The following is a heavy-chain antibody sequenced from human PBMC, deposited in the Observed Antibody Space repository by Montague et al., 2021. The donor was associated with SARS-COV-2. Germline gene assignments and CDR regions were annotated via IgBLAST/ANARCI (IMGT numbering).Heavy chain of an antibody. CDR3: ARGKTVTTFYYYYYGMDV. J-gene: IGHJ6*02. CDR1: GGSFSGYY. CDR2: INHSGST. D-gene: IGHD4-17*01. V-gene: IGHV4-34*01. Sequence: SETLSLTCAVYGGSFSGYYWNWIRQPPGKGLEWIGEINHSGSTNYNPSPKSRVTISVDTSKNQFSLKLSSVTAADTAVYYCARGKTVTTFYYYYYGMDVWGQGTTVTVSS.